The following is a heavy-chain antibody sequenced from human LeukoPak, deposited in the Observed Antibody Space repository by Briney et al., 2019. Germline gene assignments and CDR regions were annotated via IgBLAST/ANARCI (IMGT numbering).Heavy chain of an antibody. V-gene: IGHV3-48*04. D-gene: IGHD3-22*01. J-gene: IGHJ4*02. Sequence: GGSLRLSCAASGFSFGSYGLSWVRQAPGKGLQWVSYADSVEGRFTISRDNAKNSLYLQMSSLRAEDTAVYYCARDLDSGNYFFAYWGQGTPVTVSS. CDR3: ARDLDSGNYFFAY. CDR1: GFSFGSYG.